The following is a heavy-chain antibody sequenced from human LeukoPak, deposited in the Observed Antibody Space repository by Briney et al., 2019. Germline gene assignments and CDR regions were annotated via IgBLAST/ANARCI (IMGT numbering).Heavy chain of an antibody. CDR3: ARVRRIAVAVDY. V-gene: IGHV1-2*02. Sequence: ASVKVSCKASGYTFTGYYMHWVRQAPGQGLEWMGWINPNSGGTNYAQKFQGRVTMTRDTCISTAYMELSRLRSDDTAVYYCARVRRIAVAVDYWGQGTLVTVSS. J-gene: IGHJ4*02. D-gene: IGHD6-19*01. CDR2: INPNSGGT. CDR1: GYTFTGYY.